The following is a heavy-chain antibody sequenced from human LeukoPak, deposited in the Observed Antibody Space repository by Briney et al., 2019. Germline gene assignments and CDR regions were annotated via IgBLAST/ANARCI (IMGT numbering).Heavy chain of an antibody. J-gene: IGHJ4*02. V-gene: IGHV3-30*18. CDR2: ISYDGSNK. Sequence: GGSLRLSCEASGFPFSSYGMHWVRQAPGKGLEWVAVISYDGSNKYYADSVKGRFTISRDNSKNTLYLQMNSLRAEDTAVYYCAKGWARGVVTAILFSYWGQGTLVTVSS. CDR1: GFPFSSYG. D-gene: IGHD2-21*02. CDR3: AKGWARGVVTAILFSY.